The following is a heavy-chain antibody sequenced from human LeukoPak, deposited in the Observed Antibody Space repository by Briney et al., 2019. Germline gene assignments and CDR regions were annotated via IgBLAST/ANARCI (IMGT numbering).Heavy chain of an antibody. CDR3: AREADCSGASCPFDP. V-gene: IGHV3-21*01. Sequence: PGGSLRLSCAASGSTFSSYTMSWVRQAPGKGLEWVSSISSSSTYIYYADSLKGRLTISRDNAKNSLYLQMDSLRAEDTAVYYCAREADCSGASCPFDPWGQGTLVTVSS. J-gene: IGHJ5*02. CDR2: ISSSSTYI. CDR1: GSTFSSYT. D-gene: IGHD2-15*01.